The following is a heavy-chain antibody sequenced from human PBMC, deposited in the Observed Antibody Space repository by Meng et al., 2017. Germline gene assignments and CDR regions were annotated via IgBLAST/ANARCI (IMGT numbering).Heavy chain of an antibody. V-gene: IGHV1-2*02. Sequence: ASVKVSCKASGYTFTGYYMHWVRQAPGQGLEWMGWINPNSGGTNYAQKFQGRVTMTRDTSISTAYMELSRLRSDDTVVYYCARIGYCSGGSCYSFDYWGRGTLVTFSS. J-gene: IGHJ4*02. CDR3: ARIGYCSGGSCYSFDY. CDR2: INPNSGGT. CDR1: GYTFTGYY. D-gene: IGHD2-15*01.